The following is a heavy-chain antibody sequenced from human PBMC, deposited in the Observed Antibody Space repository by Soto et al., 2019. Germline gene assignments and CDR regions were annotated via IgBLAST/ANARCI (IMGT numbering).Heavy chain of an antibody. V-gene: IGHV4-61*01. CDR2: IYYSGST. J-gene: IGHJ4*02. Sequence: PSETLSLTCTVSGGSVSSGSYYWSWIRQPPGKGLEWIGYIYYSGSTNYNPSLKSRVTISIDTSKNQFSLKLSSVTAADTAVYDCAREIYYDFWSGVVDYWGQGTLVTVSS. CDR3: AREIYYDFWSGVVDY. CDR1: GGSVSSGSYY. D-gene: IGHD3-3*01.